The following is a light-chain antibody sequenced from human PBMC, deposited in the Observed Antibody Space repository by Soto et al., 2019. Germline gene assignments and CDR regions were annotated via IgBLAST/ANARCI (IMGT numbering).Light chain of an antibody. CDR3: QQYDTYST. Sequence: DIQMTQSPSTLSASVGDRVTITCRASQSISNRLAWYHQKPGKTPNLLIYDASNLGSGVPSWFSGSGSGTEFTLTISSLQPDDFATYYCQQYDTYSTFGQGTKVDIK. J-gene: IGKJ1*01. CDR2: DAS. V-gene: IGKV1-5*01. CDR1: QSISNR.